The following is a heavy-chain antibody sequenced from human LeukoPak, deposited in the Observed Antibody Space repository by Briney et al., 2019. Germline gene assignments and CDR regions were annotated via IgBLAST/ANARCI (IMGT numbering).Heavy chain of an antibody. J-gene: IGHJ4*02. CDR1: GFTFDDYT. D-gene: IGHD6-19*01. V-gene: IGHV3-43*01. CDR3: ARDASALY. CDR2: ISWDGGST. Sequence: GGSLRLSCAASGFTFDDYTMHWVRQAPGKGLEWVSLISWDGGSTYYADSVKGRFTISRDNSKNSLYLQMNSLRDDDTSVYFCARDASALYWGRGTLVTVSS.